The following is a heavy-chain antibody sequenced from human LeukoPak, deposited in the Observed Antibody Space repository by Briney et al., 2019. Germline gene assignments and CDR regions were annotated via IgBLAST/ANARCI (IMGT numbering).Heavy chain of an antibody. J-gene: IGHJ6*03. Sequence: GASVKVSCKASGYTFTGYYMHWVRQAPRQGLEWMGWINPNSGGTNYAQKYQGRVTMTRDTSISTAYMELSRLRSDDTAVYYCARVSGVVEVYMDVSGKGTPVTVSS. CDR3: ARVSGVVEVYMDV. D-gene: IGHD3-3*01. CDR2: INPNSGGT. CDR1: GYTFTGYY. V-gene: IGHV1-2*02.